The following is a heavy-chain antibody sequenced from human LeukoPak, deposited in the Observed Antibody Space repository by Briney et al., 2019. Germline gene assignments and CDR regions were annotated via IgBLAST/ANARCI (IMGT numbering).Heavy chain of an antibody. CDR1: GFTFDDYA. CDR2: ISWNSGSI. J-gene: IGHJ5*02. CDR3: ARDLESSSRGGFDP. V-gene: IGHV3-9*01. D-gene: IGHD6-13*01. Sequence: GGSLRLSCAASGFTFDDYAMHWVRQAPGKGLEWVSGISWNSGSIGYADSVKGRFTLSRDNAKNSLYLQMNSLSVEDTPFYHCARDLESSSRGGFDPWRQGTLVSVSS.